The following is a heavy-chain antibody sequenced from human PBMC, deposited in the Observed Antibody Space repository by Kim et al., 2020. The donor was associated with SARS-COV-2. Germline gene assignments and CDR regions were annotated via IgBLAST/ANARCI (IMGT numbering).Heavy chain of an antibody. CDR1: GFTFSSYG. Sequence: GGSLRLSCAASGFTFSSYGMHWVRQAPGKGLEWVAVISYDGSNKYYADSVKGRFTISRDNSKNTLYLQMNSLRAEDTAVYYCAKDSPDDYGDYYFDYWGQGTLVTVSS. J-gene: IGHJ4*02. V-gene: IGHV3-30*18. D-gene: IGHD4-17*01. CDR2: ISYDGSNK. CDR3: AKDSPDDYGDYYFDY.